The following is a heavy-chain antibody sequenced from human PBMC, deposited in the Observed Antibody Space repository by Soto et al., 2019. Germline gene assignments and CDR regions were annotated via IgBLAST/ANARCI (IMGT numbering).Heavy chain of an antibody. D-gene: IGHD5-18*01. CDR2: IYYSGST. CDR3: ARADTAMVYFDY. V-gene: IGHV4-31*03. CDR1: GGSISSGGYY. Sequence: QVQLQESGPGLVKPSQTLSLACTVSGGSISSGGYYWSWIRQHPGKGLEWIAYIYYSGSTYYNPSLKSGITISVDTSKNQFSLKVSSVTAADTAVYYCARADTAMVYFDYWGQGTLVTVSS. J-gene: IGHJ4*02.